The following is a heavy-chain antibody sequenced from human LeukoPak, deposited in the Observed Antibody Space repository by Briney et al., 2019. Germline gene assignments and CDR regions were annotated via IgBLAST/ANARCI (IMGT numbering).Heavy chain of an antibody. CDR1: GFSFSSPG. CDR3: ARDREDFWSGYFRPDY. CDR2: INGESTFK. D-gene: IGHD3-3*01. Sequence: GGSLRLSCTASGFSFSSPGMNWVRQAPGKGLEWVSSINGESTFKVYADSVKGRFTISRDNAKNSLYLQMDSLRAEDTAVYYCARDREDFWSGYFRPDYWGQGTLVTVSS. V-gene: IGHV3-21*01. J-gene: IGHJ4*02.